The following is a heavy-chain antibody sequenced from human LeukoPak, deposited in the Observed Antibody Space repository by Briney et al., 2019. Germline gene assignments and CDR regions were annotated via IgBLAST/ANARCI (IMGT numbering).Heavy chain of an antibody. CDR1: GGSFSGYY. CDR2: INHSGST. CDR3: ARGDVAARPNAFDI. V-gene: IGHV4-34*01. J-gene: IGHJ3*02. Sequence: PSETLSLTCAVYGGSFSGYYWSWIRQPPGKGLEWIGEINHSGSTNYNPSLKSRVTISVDTSKNQFSLKLSSVTAADTAVYYCARGDVAARPNAFDIWGQGTMVTVSS. D-gene: IGHD6-6*01.